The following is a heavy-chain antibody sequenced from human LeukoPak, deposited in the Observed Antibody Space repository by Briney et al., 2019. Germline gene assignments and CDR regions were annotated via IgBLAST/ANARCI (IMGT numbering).Heavy chain of an antibody. CDR1: GFTFSSYW. Sequence: GGSLRLSCAASGFTFSSYWFSWVRQAPGKGLEWVANIKQDGSEKYYVDSVKGRFTISRDNAKNSLYLQMNSLRAEDTAVYYCARDLGSGSYIGYWGQGTLVTVSS. V-gene: IGHV3-7*01. D-gene: IGHD1-26*01. J-gene: IGHJ4*02. CDR3: ARDLGSGSYIGY. CDR2: IKQDGSEK.